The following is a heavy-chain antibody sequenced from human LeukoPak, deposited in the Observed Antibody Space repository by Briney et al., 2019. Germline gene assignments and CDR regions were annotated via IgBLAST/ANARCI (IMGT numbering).Heavy chain of an antibody. CDR3: ARHGTQDWFDY. Sequence: SETLSLTCTVSGGSINSNSYYWGWIRQPPAKGLEWIGSTYYSCSTYYNPSLKIRVPITVDPSKNQFSLKQRSVTAADTAVYYCARHGTQDWFDYWGQGTLVTVSS. D-gene: IGHD3-9*01. CDR1: GGSINSNSYY. CDR2: TYYSCST. J-gene: IGHJ4*02. V-gene: IGHV4-39*01.